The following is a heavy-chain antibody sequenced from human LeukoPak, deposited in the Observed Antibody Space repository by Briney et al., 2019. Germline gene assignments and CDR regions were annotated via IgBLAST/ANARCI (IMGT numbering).Heavy chain of an antibody. CDR3: ARDSLDGPFLNYYYYIDV. Sequence: SETLSLTCTVSGGSISSSSYYWGWIRQPPGKGLEWIGSIYYSGSTYYNPSLKSRVTISVDTSKNQFSLKLSSVTAADTAVYYCARDSLDGPFLNYYYYIDVWGKGTTVTVSS. CDR1: GGSISSSSYY. V-gene: IGHV4-39*07. J-gene: IGHJ6*03. CDR2: IYYSGST. D-gene: IGHD3-3*02.